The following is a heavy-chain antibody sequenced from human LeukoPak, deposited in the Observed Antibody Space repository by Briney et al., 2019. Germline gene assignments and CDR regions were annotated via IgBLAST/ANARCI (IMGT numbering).Heavy chain of an antibody. D-gene: IGHD2-2*01. J-gene: IGHJ3*02. V-gene: IGHV3-23*01. CDR1: GFTFSDYY. CDR2: ISGSGGST. CDR3: AKDIVVVPAGDAFDI. Sequence: GGSLRLSCAASGFTFSDYYMSWVRQAPGKGLEWVSAISGSGGSTYYADSVKGRFTISRDNSKNTLYLQMNSLRAEDTAVYYCAKDIVVVPAGDAFDIWGQGTMVTVSS.